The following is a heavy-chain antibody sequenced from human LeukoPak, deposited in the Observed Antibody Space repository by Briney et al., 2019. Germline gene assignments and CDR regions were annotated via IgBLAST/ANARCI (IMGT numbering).Heavy chain of an antibody. J-gene: IGHJ4*02. CDR3: ARGGYCSGGSCYPSVDY. CDR1: GGSFSGYY. CDR2: INHSGST. Sequence: SETLSLTCAVYGGSFSGYYWSWIRQPPGKGLEWIGEINHSGSTNYNPSLKSRVTISVDTSKNQFSLKLSSVTAADTAVYYCARGGYCSGGSCYPSVDYWGQGTLVTVSS. V-gene: IGHV4-34*01. D-gene: IGHD2-15*01.